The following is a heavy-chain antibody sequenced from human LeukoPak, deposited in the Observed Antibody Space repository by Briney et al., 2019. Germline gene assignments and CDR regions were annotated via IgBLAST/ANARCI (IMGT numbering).Heavy chain of an antibody. CDR2: ISNDATKK. V-gene: IGHV3-30-3*01. CDR3: ARTYSSSSYSPFDY. CDR1: GFIFSTYA. J-gene: IGHJ4*02. Sequence: GRSLRLSCAASGFIFSTYAMHWVRQAPGKGLEWVAVISNDATKKYYADSVKGRFTISRDNSKNTLYLQMNSLRVEDTAVYYCARTYSSSSYSPFDYWGQGTLVTVSS. D-gene: IGHD6-13*01.